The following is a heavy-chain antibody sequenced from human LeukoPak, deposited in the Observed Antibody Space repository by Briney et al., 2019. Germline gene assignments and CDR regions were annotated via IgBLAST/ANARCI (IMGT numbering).Heavy chain of an antibody. V-gene: IGHV4-4*07. J-gene: IGHJ4*02. CDR2: IYTSGST. Sequence: SETLSLTCTVSGCSISSYYWSWIRQPAGKGLEWIGRIYTSGSTNYNPSLKSRVTMSVDTSRNQFSLKLSSVTAADTAVYYCARDRGVYCSSTSCRGFDYWGQGTLVTVSS. CDR3: ARDRGVYCSSTSCRGFDY. CDR1: GCSISSYY. D-gene: IGHD2-2*01.